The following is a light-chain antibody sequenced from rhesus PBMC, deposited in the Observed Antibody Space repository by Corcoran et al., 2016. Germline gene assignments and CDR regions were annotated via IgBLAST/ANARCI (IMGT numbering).Light chain of an antibody. CDR2: AAS. V-gene: IGKV1-94*01. CDR3: LQEYTTPWT. Sequence: DIQMTQSPSSLSASVGDRVTVTCRASQGINKELSWYQPKPGKAPTLLIYAASTLQTGVSSRFSGSGFGTAYTITISSLQPEDVATYYCLQEYTTPWTFGQGTRVEIK. CDR1: QGINKE. J-gene: IGKJ1*01.